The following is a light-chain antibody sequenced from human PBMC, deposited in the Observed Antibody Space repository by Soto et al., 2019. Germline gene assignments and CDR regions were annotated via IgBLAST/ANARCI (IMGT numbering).Light chain of an antibody. CDR3: ASWDDSLSGGV. V-gene: IGLV1-44*01. CDR1: NSNIGTYT. Sequence: QAVVTQPPSASGTPGQRVIISCSGSNSNIGTYTVNWYQQLPGMAPKLLIYTDYQRPSGVPDRFSGSKSGTSASLAISGLQSEDEADYYCASWDDSLSGGVFGGGTKLTVL. CDR2: TDY. J-gene: IGLJ3*02.